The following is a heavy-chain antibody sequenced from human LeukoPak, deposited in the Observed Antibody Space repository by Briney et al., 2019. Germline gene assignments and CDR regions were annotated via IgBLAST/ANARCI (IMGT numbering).Heavy chain of an antibody. CDR1: GFIFSNYA. V-gene: IGHV3-64D*06. CDR2: ISSNGGST. Sequence: GGSLRLSCSASGFIFSNYAMHWVRQAPGKGLEYVSAISSNGGSTYYADSVKGRFTISRDNSKNTLYLQMSSLRAEDTAVYYCVKGKGIAVTSLDYWGQGTLVSVSS. D-gene: IGHD6-19*01. J-gene: IGHJ4*02. CDR3: VKGKGIAVTSLDY.